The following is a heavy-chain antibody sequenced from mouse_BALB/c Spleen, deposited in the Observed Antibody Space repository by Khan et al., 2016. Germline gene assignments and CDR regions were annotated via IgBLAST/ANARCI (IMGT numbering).Heavy chain of an antibody. Sequence: QVQLQQSGAELVRPGVSVKISCKGSGYTFTDYAMHWVKQSHAKSLEWIGVISTYYGDTSYNQKFEGKATMTVDKSSSTAYMELARLKSEDSAIYYCAREGLNYDYAIDYWGQGTSVTVSS. D-gene: IGHD2-1*01. J-gene: IGHJ4*01. CDR3: AREGLNYDYAIDY. CDR1: GYTFTDYA. CDR2: ISTYYGDT. V-gene: IGHV1S137*01.